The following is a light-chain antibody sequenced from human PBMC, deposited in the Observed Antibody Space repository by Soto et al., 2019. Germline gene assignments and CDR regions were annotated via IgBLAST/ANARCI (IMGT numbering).Light chain of an antibody. CDR3: KQYGSSRT. V-gene: IGKV3-20*01. CDR1: QSVSSSY. CDR2: GAS. Sequence: EIVLTQSPGTLSLSPGERATLSCRASQSVSSSYLAWYQQKPGQAPRLLIYGASSRATGIPDRFSGSGSGTAFSLTTSSLEPEEFAVYYCKQYGSSRTFGQGTKVEIK. J-gene: IGKJ1*01.